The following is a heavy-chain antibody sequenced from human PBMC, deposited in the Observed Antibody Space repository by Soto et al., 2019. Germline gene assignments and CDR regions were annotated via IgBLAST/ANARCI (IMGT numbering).Heavy chain of an antibody. D-gene: IGHD3-10*01. J-gene: IGHJ4*02. CDR2: INTDGSGT. CDR1: GFTFSTYW. CDR3: ATYYYGSGSSFDY. Sequence: GGSLRLSCAASGFTFSTYWMHWVRQGPGKGLVWVSRINTDGSGTIYADSVRGRFTISRDDAKNSLYLQMNSLRTEDTAMYYCATYYYGSGSSFDYWGPGTLVTVSS. V-gene: IGHV3-74*01.